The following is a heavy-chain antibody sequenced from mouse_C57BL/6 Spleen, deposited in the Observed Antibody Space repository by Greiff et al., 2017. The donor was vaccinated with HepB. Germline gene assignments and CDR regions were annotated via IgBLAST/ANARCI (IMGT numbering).Heavy chain of an antibody. J-gene: IGHJ4*01. CDR1: GYSITSGYY. Sequence: EVKLVESGPGLVKPSQSLSLTCSVTGYSITSGYYWNWIRQFPGNKLEWMGYISYDGSNNYNPSLKNRISITRDTSKNQFFLKLNSVTTEDTATYYVARRAGSSPEDAMDYWGQGTSVTVSA. CDR2: ISYDGSN. V-gene: IGHV3-6*01. D-gene: IGHD1-1*01. CDR3: ARRAGSSPEDAMDY.